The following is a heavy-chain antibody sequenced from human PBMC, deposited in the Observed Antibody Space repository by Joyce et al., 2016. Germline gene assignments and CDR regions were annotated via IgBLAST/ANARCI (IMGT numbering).Heavy chain of an antibody. J-gene: IGHJ4*02. D-gene: IGHD6-19*01. CDR1: GFTFSSYN. V-gene: IGHV3-21*01. CDR2: SSPPSSYI. Sequence: EVHLVESGGALVKPGGSLRLSCAASGFTFSSYNMNWVRQAPGKGLEWVSSSSPPSSYIYYADSVKGRFTISRDNAKNSLFLQMNNLRAEDTAVYYCAREALVGSTGWFSYWGQGTLVTVSS. CDR3: AREALVGSTGWFSY.